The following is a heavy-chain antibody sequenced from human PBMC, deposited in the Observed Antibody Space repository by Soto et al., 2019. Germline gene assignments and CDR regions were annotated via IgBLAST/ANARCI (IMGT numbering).Heavy chain of an antibody. CDR3: AREGDFRAMDV. Sequence: GGSLRLSCAASGFTFSSYGMHWVRQAPGKGLEWVAVIWYDGSNKYYADSVKGRFTISRDNSKNTLYLQMNSLRAEDTAVYYCAREGDFRAMDVWGQGTTVTVSS. CDR1: GFTFSSYG. D-gene: IGHD3-3*01. J-gene: IGHJ6*02. CDR2: IWYDGSNK. V-gene: IGHV3-33*01.